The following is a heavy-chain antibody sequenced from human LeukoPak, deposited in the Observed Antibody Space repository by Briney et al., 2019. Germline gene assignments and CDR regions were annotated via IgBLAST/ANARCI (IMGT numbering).Heavy chain of an antibody. Sequence: PGGSLRLSCAASGFTFSSYSMNWVRQAPGKGLEWVSSISRSSSYIYYADSVKGRFTISRDNAKNSLYLQMNSLRAEDTAVYYCARDPTPRYCSGGSCYTHYGMGVWGQGTTVTVSS. V-gene: IGHV3-21*01. D-gene: IGHD2-15*01. J-gene: IGHJ6*02. CDR3: ARDPTPRYCSGGSCYTHYGMGV. CDR1: GFTFSSYS. CDR2: ISRSSSYI.